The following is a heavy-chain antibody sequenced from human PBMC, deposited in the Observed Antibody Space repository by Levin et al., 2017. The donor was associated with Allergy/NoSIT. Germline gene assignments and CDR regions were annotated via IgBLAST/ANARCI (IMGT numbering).Heavy chain of an antibody. D-gene: IGHD3-22*01. CDR1: GFSLSTTGVG. CDR2: IYWDDDK. V-gene: IGHV2-5*02. Sequence: SGPTLVKPTQTLTLTCTFSGFSLSTTGVGVGWIRQPPGKALEWLALIYWDDDKRYSPSLKSRRTITKDTSKNQVVLTMTNMDPVDTATYYCAHFDYYDGSGYHRHFDYWGQGTLVTVSS. CDR3: AHFDYYDGSGYHRHFDY. J-gene: IGHJ4*02.